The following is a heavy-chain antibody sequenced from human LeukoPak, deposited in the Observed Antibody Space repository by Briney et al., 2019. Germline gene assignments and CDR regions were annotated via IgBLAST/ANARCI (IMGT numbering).Heavy chain of an antibody. CDR2: IIPIFGTA. Sequence: SVKVSCKASGGTFSSYAISWVRQAPGQGLEWMGGIIPIFGTANYAQKFQGRVTITADKSTSTAYMELSSLRSEDTAVNYCAGNTYYYGSGSHLDYWGQGTLVTVSS. V-gene: IGHV1-69*06. D-gene: IGHD3-10*01. CDR3: AGNTYYYGSGSHLDY. J-gene: IGHJ4*02. CDR1: GGTFSSYA.